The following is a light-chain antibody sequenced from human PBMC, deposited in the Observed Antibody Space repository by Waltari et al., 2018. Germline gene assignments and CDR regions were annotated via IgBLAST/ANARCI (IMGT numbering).Light chain of an antibody. CDR1: KSVSVY. CDR2: DVS. V-gene: IGKV3-11*01. Sequence: ILLTQSPATLSLSPGERATLSCRANKSVSVYLAWYQQKRGQAPRLLIYDVSKRATGIPDRFSGSGSETDFTLTINSLQAEDVAVYYCQYCTSPPTFGQGTQVEIK. J-gene: IGKJ2*01. CDR3: QYCTSPPT.